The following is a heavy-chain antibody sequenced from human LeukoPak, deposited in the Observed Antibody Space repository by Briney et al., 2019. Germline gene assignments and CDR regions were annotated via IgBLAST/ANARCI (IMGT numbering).Heavy chain of an antibody. D-gene: IGHD6-13*01. CDR3: ANQVIAAAGTFDY. CDR2: ISGSGGST. Sequence: GGSLRLSCAASGFTFSSYAMSWVRQAPGKGLEWVSAISGSGGSTCYADSVKGRFTISRDNSKNTLYLQMNSLRAEDTAVYYCANQVIAAAGTFDYWGQGTLVTVSS. J-gene: IGHJ4*02. V-gene: IGHV3-23*01. CDR1: GFTFSSYA.